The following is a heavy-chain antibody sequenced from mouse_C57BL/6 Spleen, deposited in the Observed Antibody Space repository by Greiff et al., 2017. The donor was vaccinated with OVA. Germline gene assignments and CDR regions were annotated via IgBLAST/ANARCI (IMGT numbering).Heavy chain of an antibody. CDR3: ASLLTGTDY. CDR1: GYTFTSYW. V-gene: IGHV1-69*01. J-gene: IGHJ2*01. D-gene: IGHD4-1*01. CDR2: IDPSDSYT. Sequence: QVQLKQSGAELVMPGASVKLSCKASGYTFTSYWMHWVKQRPGQGLEWIGEIDPSDSYTNYNQKFKGKSTLTVDKSSSTAYMQLSSLTSEDSAVYYCASLLTGTDYWGQGTTLTVSS.